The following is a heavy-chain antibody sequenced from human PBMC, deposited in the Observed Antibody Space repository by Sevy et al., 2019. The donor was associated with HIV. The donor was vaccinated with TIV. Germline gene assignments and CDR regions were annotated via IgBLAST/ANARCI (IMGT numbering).Heavy chain of an antibody. V-gene: IGHV4-30-4*01. J-gene: IGHJ4*02. D-gene: IGHD4-17*01. Sequence: SETLSLTCTVSGGSIISGDYYWSWIRQPPGKGLEWIGYIYYSGSTYYNPSLKSRVTISVDTSKNQFSLKLSSVTAADTAVYYCAREGPDYGDPRPLHDDDFDYWGQGTLVTVSS. CDR3: AREGPDYGDPRPLHDDDFDY. CDR1: GGSIISGDYY. CDR2: IYYSGST.